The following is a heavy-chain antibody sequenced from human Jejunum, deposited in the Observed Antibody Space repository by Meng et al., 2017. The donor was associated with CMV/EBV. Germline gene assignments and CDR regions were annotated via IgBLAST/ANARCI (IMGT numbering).Heavy chain of an antibody. CDR3: VRSFLGVGDAFDI. CDR2: IKQDGSEK. V-gene: IGHV3-7*03. J-gene: IGHJ3*02. D-gene: IGHD1-26*01. CDR1: GFTFSTYW. Sequence: SGFTFSTYWMTWVRQAPGKGLEWVANIKQDGSEKYYVDSVKGRFTISRDNAKNSLYLQMDSQRSEDTAVYYCVRSFLGVGDAFDIWGQGTMVTVSS.